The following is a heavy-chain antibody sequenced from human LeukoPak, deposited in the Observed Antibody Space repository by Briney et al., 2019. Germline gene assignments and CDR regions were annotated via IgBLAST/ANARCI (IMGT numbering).Heavy chain of an antibody. J-gene: IGHJ4*02. CDR3: ARGRKQWLVRGAYYFDY. Sequence: PSETLSLTCAGYGGSFSGYYWRWLRQPQGKGLEWSGEIYHSRSTNYNPSLKSRVTIAVDTSKTQFSLKLSSVTAADTAVYYCARGRKQWLVRGAYYFDYWGQGTLVTVSS. CDR1: GGSFSGYY. D-gene: IGHD6-19*01. V-gene: IGHV4-34*01. CDR2: IYHSRST.